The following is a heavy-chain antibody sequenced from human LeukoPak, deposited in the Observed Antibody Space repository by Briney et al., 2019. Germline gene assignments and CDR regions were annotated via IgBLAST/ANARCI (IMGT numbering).Heavy chain of an antibody. Sequence: GGSLRLSCEGSGFSFRDYYMSWIRQTPGKGLEWVSYISNSGTDTNYADSVKGRFTISRDNSKNTLYLQMDSLRAEDTAIYYCAKGSVVYYDFWSGSYSDYWGQGTLVTVSS. J-gene: IGHJ4*02. CDR2: ISNSGTDT. D-gene: IGHD3-3*01. CDR1: GFSFRDYY. CDR3: AKGSVVYYDFWSGSYSDY. V-gene: IGHV3-11*05.